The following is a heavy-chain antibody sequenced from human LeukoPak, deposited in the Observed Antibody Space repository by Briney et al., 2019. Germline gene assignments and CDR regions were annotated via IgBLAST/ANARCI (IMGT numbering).Heavy chain of an antibody. D-gene: IGHD2-15*01. CDR2: IYYSGST. CDR1: GGSISSSSYY. J-gene: IGHJ4*02. CDR3: ARDTSEYCSGGSCYRPFEY. V-gene: IGHV4-39*07. Sequence: SETLSLTCTVSGGSISSSSYYWGWIRQPPGKGLEWIGSIYYSGSTYYNPSPKSRVTISVDTSKNQFSLKLSSVTAADTAVYYCARDTSEYCSGGSCYRPFEYWGQGTLVTVSS.